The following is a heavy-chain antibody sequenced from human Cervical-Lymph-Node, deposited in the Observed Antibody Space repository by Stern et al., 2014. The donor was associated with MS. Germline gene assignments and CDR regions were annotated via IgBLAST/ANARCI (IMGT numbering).Heavy chain of an antibody. V-gene: IGHV2-5*02. J-gene: IGHJ4*02. CDR1: GFSVATAGVG. CDR3: AHSRVKYCRGGTCYSSLFDY. D-gene: IGHD2-15*01. Sequence: QITLKESGPTLVKPTQTVTLTCTLSGFSVATAGVGVGWIRQPPGKALEWLAALYWGDGKVYSPSLKNRLTIIKDTSKNQVVLTMTNVDPVDTATYYCAHSRVKYCRGGTCYSSLFDYWGQGTLVTVSS. CDR2: LYWGDGK.